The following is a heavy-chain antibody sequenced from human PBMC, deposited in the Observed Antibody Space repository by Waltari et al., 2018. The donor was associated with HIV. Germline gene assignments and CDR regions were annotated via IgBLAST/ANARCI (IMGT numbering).Heavy chain of an antibody. Sequence: QVQLQESGPGLVHPSQTLSLTCSVSGGSMTSANYFWNWIRQPAGKEPEWIGRIYNSGSTNYQPSLKSRVTMSVDTSKNHFSLKLASLSASDTAVYYCARGSTAEYLDFWGPGAQITVSS. CDR2: IYNSGST. CDR3: ARGSTAEYLDF. D-gene: IGHD3-10*01. V-gene: IGHV4-61*02. J-gene: IGHJ4*02. CDR1: GGSMTSANYF.